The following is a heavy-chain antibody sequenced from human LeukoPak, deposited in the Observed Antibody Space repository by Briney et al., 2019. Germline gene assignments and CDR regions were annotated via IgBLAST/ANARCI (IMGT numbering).Heavy chain of an antibody. J-gene: IGHJ5*02. V-gene: IGHV4-59*08. Sequence: PSETLSLTCTVSDGSISNYYWSWIRQPPGRRREWIGYIYSSGITTYPPSLRSRLTLSVDTSKNQFSLRLSSVTAADTAVYYCAKLSGGRVDLWGQGTLVTVSS. CDR2: IYSSGIT. CDR3: AKLSGGRVDL. D-gene: IGHD6-25*01. CDR1: DGSISNYY.